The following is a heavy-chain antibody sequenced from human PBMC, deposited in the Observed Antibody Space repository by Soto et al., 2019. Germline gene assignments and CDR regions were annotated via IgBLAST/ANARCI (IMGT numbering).Heavy chain of an antibody. Sequence: PSGTLSLTCTVSGGSISSGGYYWSWIRQHPGKGLEWIGYIYYSGSTYYNPSPKSRVTISVDTSKNQFSLKLSSVTAADTAVYYCARDNTMVRGKGWFDPWGQGTLVTVS. D-gene: IGHD3-10*01. CDR1: GGSISSGGYY. V-gene: IGHV4-31*03. CDR3: ARDNTMVRGKGWFDP. CDR2: IYYSGST. J-gene: IGHJ5*02.